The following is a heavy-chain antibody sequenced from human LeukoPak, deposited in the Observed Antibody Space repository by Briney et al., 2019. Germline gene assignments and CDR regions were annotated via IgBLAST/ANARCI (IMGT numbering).Heavy chain of an antibody. CDR1: GGSISNYY. D-gene: IGHD5-18*01. V-gene: IGHV4-59*01. J-gene: IGHJ5*02. CDR3: ARDARGYNYDYSWFDT. CDR2: ISHSGST. Sequence: SETLSLTCTVSGGSISNYYWSWIRQPPGKGLEWIGYISHSGSTKYSPSLKSRVTVSVDTSQNQFSLRLTSVTAADTAVYWCARDARGYNYDYSWFDTWGQGTLVTVSS.